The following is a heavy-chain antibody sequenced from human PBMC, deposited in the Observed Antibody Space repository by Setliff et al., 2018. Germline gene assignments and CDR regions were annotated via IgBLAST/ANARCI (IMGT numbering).Heavy chain of an antibody. D-gene: IGHD3-3*01. V-gene: IGHV3-23*01. CDR1: GFSFSNYW. CDR3: AGQGPIFGSGLIPGFDQ. CDR2: VSVSGDNT. J-gene: IGHJ4*02. Sequence: GGSLRLSCAASGFSFSNYWMHWVRQAPGKGLEWVSSVSVSGDNTYYTDSVKGRFTTSRDNSKNTLSLQMSSLRTEDTAIYFCAGQGPIFGSGLIPGFDQWGQGTMVTVSS.